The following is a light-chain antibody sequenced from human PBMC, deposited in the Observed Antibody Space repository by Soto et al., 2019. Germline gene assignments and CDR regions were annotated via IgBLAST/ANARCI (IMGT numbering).Light chain of an antibody. V-gene: IGLV1-40*01. J-gene: IGLJ2*01. Sequence: QSVLTQPPSVSGAPGQRVSISCTGSSSNIGADYDVHWFQQLPGTAPKLLIYGNSNPPSGVPDRFSGSKSGTSASLAITGLQAEDEADYYYQSYDSSLSGVIFGGGTKLTVL. CDR3: QSYDSSLSGVI. CDR1: SSNIGADYD. CDR2: GNS.